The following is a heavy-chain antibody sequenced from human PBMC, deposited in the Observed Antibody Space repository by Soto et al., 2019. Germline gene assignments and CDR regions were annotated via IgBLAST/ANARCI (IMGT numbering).Heavy chain of an antibody. CDR3: ARIPQASYPGP. D-gene: IGHD1-26*01. Sequence: QVQLVESGGGVVQPGRSLRLSCAASGFTFSSYAMHWVRQAPGKGLEWVAVISYDGSNKYYADSVKGRFTISGDNSKNTLYLQMNSLRAEDTAVYYCARIPQASYPGPWGQGTLVTVSS. V-gene: IGHV3-30-3*01. CDR2: ISYDGSNK. CDR1: GFTFSSYA. J-gene: IGHJ4*02.